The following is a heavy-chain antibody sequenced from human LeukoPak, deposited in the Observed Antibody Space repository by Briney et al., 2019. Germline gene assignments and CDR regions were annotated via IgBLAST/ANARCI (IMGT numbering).Heavy chain of an antibody. V-gene: IGHV1-46*01. CDR2: INPSGGST. CDR1: GYTFTSYY. J-gene: IGHJ5*02. CDR3: ARVGTAVAGYNWFDP. Sequence: ASVKVSCKASGYTFTSYYMHWVRQAPGQGLEWMGIINPSGGSTSYAQKFQGRVTMTRDTSISTAYMELSGLRSDDTAVYYCARVGTAVAGYNWFDPWGQGTLVTVSS. D-gene: IGHD6-19*01.